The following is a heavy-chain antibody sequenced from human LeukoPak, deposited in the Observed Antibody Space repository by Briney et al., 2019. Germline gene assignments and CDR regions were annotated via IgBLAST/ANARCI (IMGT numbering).Heavy chain of an antibody. CDR3: ARDAQRGFDYSNSLQY. D-gene: IGHD4-11*01. V-gene: IGHV3-33*01. J-gene: IGHJ4*02. Sequence: GGSLRLSCAATGFTFNHYGMHWVRQAPGKGLEWVAVIWSDGTNRYYTGSVKGRFTISRVDSRNTAYLQMNTLRPEDTGMSYCARDAQRGFDYSNSLQYWGQGTPVTVST. CDR1: GFTFNHYG. CDR2: IWSDGTNR.